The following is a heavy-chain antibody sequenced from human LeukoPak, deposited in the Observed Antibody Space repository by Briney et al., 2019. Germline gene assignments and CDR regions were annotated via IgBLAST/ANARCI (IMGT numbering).Heavy chain of an antibody. CDR3: AGGYCSSTSCYSRHFDP. CDR2: VIPIFGTA. D-gene: IGHD2-2*02. V-gene: IGHV1-69*13. Sequence: SVKVSCKASGGTFSSYAISWVQQAPGQGLEWMGGVIPIFGTANYAQKFQGRVTITADESTSTAYMELSSLRSEDTAVYYCAGGYCSSTSCYSRHFDPWGQGTLVTVSS. CDR1: GGTFSSYA. J-gene: IGHJ5*02.